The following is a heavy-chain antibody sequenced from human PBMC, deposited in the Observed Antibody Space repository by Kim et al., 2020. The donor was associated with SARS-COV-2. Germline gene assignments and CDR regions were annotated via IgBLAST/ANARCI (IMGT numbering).Heavy chain of an antibody. V-gene: IGHV5-51*01. CDR1: GYSFTSYW. J-gene: IGHJ3*02. Sequence: GESLKISCKGSGYSFTSYWIGWVRQMPGKGLEWMGIIYPGDSATRYSPSFQGQVTISADKSISTAYLQWSSLKASDTAMYYCATSAGTTGNTGFAFDIWGQGTMVTVSS. D-gene: IGHD1-1*01. CDR3: ATSAGTTGNTGFAFDI. CDR2: IYPGDSAT.